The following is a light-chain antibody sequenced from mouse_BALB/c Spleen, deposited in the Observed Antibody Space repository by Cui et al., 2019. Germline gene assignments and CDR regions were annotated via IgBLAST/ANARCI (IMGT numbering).Light chain of an antibody. CDR1: QRIGTS. Sequence: DIFLTQFPAILFVSPGERVSFSCRASQRIGTSIHWYQQRTNGSPRLLIKYASESISGIPSRFSGSGSGTDFTLSINSVESEDIADYYCQQSNSWPTLTFGAGTKLELK. V-gene: IGKV5-48*01. J-gene: IGKJ5*01. CDR2: YAS. CDR3: QQSNSWPTLT.